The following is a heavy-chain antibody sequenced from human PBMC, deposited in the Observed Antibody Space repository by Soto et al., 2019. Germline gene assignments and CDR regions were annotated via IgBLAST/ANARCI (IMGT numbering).Heavy chain of an antibody. V-gene: IGHV1-18*01. CDR3: ARESSGILTGLPDY. Sequence: QVQMVQSGSEMKKPGASVKVSCKASGYRFIGYGISWVRQAPGQGLEWLGWIRPYNGNTKYVQRFQGKVTMTTDTSTSTAYMELRSLNSDDTAVYYCARESSGILTGLPDYWGQGTLVTVSS. D-gene: IGHD3-9*01. J-gene: IGHJ4*02. CDR1: GYRFIGYG. CDR2: IRPYNGNT.